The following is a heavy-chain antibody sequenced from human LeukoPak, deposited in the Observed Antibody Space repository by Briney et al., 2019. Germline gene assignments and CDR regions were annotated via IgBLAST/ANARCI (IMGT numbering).Heavy chain of an antibody. CDR1: GYTFTGYY. J-gene: IGHJ5*02. CDR2: INPNSGGT. V-gene: IGHV1-2*02. D-gene: IGHD2-15*01. CDR3: ARDRRPRYCSGGSCVNNWFDP. Sequence: ASVKVSCKASGYTFTGYYMHWVRQAPGQGLEWMGWINPNSGGTNYAQKFQGRVTMTRDTSISTAYMELSRLRSDDTAVYYCARDRRPRYCSGGSCVNNWFDPWGQGTLVTVSP.